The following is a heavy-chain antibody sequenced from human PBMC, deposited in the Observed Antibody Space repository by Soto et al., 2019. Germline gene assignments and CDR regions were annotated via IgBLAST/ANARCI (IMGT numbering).Heavy chain of an antibody. CDR3: ARGRYTSDDYGLRVDAFDI. D-gene: IGHD3-16*01. CDR1: GGSISSGGYS. J-gene: IGHJ3*02. Sequence: QLQLQESGSGLVKPSQTLSLTCAVSGGSISSGGYSWSWIRQPPGKVLEWIGSIYHIGSPYYHPYLKSRDTISVDRPKNQFSLKLSSVTAADTAVYYSARGRYTSDDYGLRVDAFDIWGQGTMVTVSS. CDR2: IYHIGSP. V-gene: IGHV4-30-2*01.